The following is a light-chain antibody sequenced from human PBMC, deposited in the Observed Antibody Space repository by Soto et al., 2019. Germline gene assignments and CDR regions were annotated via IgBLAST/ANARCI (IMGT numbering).Light chain of an antibody. CDR3: QHYGNSPLT. Sequence: EIVLTQSPVTPSLSPGERATLSCRAGQSVSSSQLAWYQQKPGQAPRLLVYGASSRATGIPERFSGSVSETDFTLSISRLEPEDFAVYYCQHYGNSPLTFGQGTRLEIK. J-gene: IGKJ5*01. V-gene: IGKV3-20*01. CDR2: GAS. CDR1: QSVSSSQ.